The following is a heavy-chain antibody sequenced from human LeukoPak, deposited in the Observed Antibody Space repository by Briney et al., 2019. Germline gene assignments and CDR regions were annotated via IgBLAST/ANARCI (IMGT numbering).Heavy chain of an antibody. Sequence: VASVKVSCKASGYTFTSYGISWVRQAPGQGLEWMGWISAYNGNTNYAQKLQGRVTMTTDTSTSTAYMEMRSLRSDDTAVYYCARVIIGGYYGSGSYGGDYWGQGTLVTVSS. V-gene: IGHV1-18*01. J-gene: IGHJ4*02. CDR1: GYTFTSYG. CDR3: ARVIIGGYYGSGSYGGDY. CDR2: ISAYNGNT. D-gene: IGHD3-10*01.